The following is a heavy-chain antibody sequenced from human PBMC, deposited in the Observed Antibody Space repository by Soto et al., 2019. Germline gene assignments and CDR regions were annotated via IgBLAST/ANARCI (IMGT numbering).Heavy chain of an antibody. J-gene: IGHJ6*02. Sequence: GGSLRLSCEVSGFIFSEDEFNWVLQAPGEGLEGVSYIGKNGRDTYDADSVTGRFTISRDADKSTLYLKMKSLSAEDTAVYYCVSAPGPMYYAMDAWGQGTMVTVSS. CDR2: IGKNGRDT. CDR1: GFIFSEDE. D-gene: IGHD2-8*01. CDR3: VSAPGPMYYAMDA. V-gene: IGHV3-48*03.